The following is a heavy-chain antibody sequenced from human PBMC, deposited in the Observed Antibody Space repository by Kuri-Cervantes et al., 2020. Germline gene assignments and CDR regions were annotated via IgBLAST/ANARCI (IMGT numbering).Heavy chain of an antibody. J-gene: IGHJ6*03. CDR3: ARDGGGYGNYMDV. D-gene: IGHD3-16*01. V-gene: IGHV3-23*01. CDR1: GFTFSSYA. Sequence: GGSLRLSCAASGFTFSSYAMSWVRQAPGKGLEWVSAISGSGGSTYYADFVKGRFTISRDNAKNSLYLQMNSLRAEDTALYYCARDGGGYGNYMDVWGKGTTVTVSS. CDR2: ISGSGGST.